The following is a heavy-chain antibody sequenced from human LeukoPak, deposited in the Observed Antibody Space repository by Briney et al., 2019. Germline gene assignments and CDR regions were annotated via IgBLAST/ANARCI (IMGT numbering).Heavy chain of an antibody. V-gene: IGHV1-2*04. CDR2: INPNSGDT. J-gene: IGHJ6*03. CDR1: GYTFIGYY. CDR3: ARVPSLNYYYYMDV. Sequence: ASVKVSCKASGYTFIGYYIHWVRPAPGQGLEWMGWINPNSGDTKYAQKFQGWVTMTRDTSISTAYMELSRLRSDDTAVYYCARVPSLNYYYYMDVWGKGTTVTVSS.